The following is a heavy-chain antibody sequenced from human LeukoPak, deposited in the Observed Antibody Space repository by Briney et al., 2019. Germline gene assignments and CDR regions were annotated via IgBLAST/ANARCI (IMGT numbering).Heavy chain of an antibody. V-gene: IGHV3-23*01. CDR2: ISGSGGST. D-gene: IGHD3-10*01. CDR3: AKGSMVRGVILPFDY. CDR1: GFTFSSYA. Sequence: GGSLRLSCAASGFTFSSYAMSWVRQAPGKGLEWVSAISGSGGSTYYADSVKGRFTISRDNSKNTLYLQMNSLRAEDTAVHYCAKGSMVRGVILPFDYWGQGTLVTVSS. J-gene: IGHJ4*02.